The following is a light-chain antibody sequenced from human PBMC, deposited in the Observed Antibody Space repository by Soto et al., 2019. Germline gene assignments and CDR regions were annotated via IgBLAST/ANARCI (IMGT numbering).Light chain of an antibody. J-gene: IGLJ3*02. CDR2: EAT. V-gene: IGLV2-23*02. CDR3: SSFAGRVAVYVM. Sequence: QSALTQPASVSGSPGQSISISCTGTTSTVATYDLVSWYQQHPGKAPRLLIYEATKRHSGTSNRFSGSKSGNTASLTSSGLQSEDEAYYYCSSFAGRVAVYVMFGGGTQLTVL. CDR1: TSTVATYDL.